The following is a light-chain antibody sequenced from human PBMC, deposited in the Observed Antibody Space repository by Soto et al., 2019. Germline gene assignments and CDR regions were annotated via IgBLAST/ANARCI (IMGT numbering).Light chain of an antibody. CDR2: DST. CDR1: QSIHTS. Sequence: VLTQSPATLSLSPGERATLSCRASQSIHTSLAWYQQKPGQPPRLVVYDSTLRANGVPDRFGGSRSGTEFTLTINNLEPEDFAVYYCQQRNVWPPITFGQATRLEIK. CDR3: QQRNVWPPIT. V-gene: IGKV3-11*01. J-gene: IGKJ5*01.